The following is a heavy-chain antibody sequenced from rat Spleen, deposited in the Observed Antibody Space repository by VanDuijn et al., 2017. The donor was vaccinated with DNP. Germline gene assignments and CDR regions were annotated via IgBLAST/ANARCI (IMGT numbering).Heavy chain of an antibody. CDR3: ARHGSYNNLFAY. J-gene: IGHJ3*01. CDR2: ISTSGGST. D-gene: IGHD1-10*01. CDR1: GLTFSDHN. Sequence: EVQLVESGGGLVQPGRSLKLSCAVSGLTFSDHNMAWVRQTPTKGLEWVAYISTSGGSTYYRDSVKGRFTISRDNAKTTLYLQMDSLRSEDTATYYCARHGSYNNLFAYWGQGTLVTVSS. V-gene: IGHV5-25*01.